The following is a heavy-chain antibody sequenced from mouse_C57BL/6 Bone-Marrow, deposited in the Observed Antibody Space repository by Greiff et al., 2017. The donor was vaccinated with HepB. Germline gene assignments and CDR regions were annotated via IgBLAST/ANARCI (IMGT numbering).Heavy chain of an antibody. J-gene: IGHJ1*03. CDR1: GYSFTDYN. CDR3: ARPYSSSYCWYFDV. CDR2: INPNYGTT. V-gene: IGHV1-39*01. Sequence: VQLQQSGPELVKPGASVKISCKASGYSFTDYNMNWVKQSNGKSLEWIGEINPNYGTTSYNQKFKGKATLTIDKSSSTAYMPLNSLTSEDYAVYYCARPYSSSYCWYFDVWGTGTTVTVSS. D-gene: IGHD1-1*01.